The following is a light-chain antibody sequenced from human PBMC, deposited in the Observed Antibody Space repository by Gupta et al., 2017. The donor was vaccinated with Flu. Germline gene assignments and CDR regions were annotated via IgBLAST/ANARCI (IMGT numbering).Light chain of an antibody. Sequence: DIQMTQSPSSLSASVGDRVTITCRASQTISTYLNWYQQKPGKAPKFLIYAASSLQSGVPSTFTGSPSRTDFTLTIISLLPEHLPTSYSQLSDTIFFTSRHGTNVDLK. J-gene: IGKJ3*01. V-gene: IGKV1-39*01. CDR3: QLSDTIFFT. CDR2: AAS. CDR1: QTISTY.